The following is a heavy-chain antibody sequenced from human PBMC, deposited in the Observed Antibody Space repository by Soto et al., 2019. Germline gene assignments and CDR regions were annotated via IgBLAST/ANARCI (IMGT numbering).Heavy chain of an antibody. D-gene: IGHD3-22*01. CDR2: ISSSGSHT. CDR3: ARDRDYYDRSGYYFDY. J-gene: IGHJ4*02. CDR1: GLSISRST. V-gene: IGHV3-21*01. Sequence: GGSLRLSCVVSGLSISRSTMNWVRQAPGKGPEWVSSISSSGSHTYYADSVKGRFTISRDNARNSLYLEMNSLRAEDTAVYYCARDRDYYDRSGYYFDYWGQGALVTVSS.